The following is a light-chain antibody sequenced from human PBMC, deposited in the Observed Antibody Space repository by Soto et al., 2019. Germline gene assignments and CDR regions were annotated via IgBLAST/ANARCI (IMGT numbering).Light chain of an antibody. J-gene: IGKJ1*01. CDR2: AAS. V-gene: IGKV1-39*01. CDR1: QGISTY. CDR3: QQSYSTTWT. Sequence: IQMTQSPSSLSASVGDRVTITCRAIQGISTYLNWYQQKPGKAPKLLIYAASSLQSGVPSRFSGSGSETDFTLTISSLQPEDFATYSCQQSYSTTWTFGQGTKVDIK.